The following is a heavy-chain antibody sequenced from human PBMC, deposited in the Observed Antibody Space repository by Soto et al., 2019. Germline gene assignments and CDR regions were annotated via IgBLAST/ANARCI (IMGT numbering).Heavy chain of an antibody. J-gene: IGHJ5*01. D-gene: IGHD2-15*01. CDR3: ARAHEVAWFDS. Sequence: VRQAPGKGLQWVSSITNRGTHTYSADSVKGRFTISRDNDKNSLYLQMNNLRAEDTAIYFCARAHEVAWFDSWGLGTLVTVSS. CDR2: ITNRGTHT. V-gene: IGHV3-21*01.